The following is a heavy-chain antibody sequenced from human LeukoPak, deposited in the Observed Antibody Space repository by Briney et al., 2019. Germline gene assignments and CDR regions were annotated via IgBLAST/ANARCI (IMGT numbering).Heavy chain of an antibody. D-gene: IGHD3-22*01. CDR2: INPSGGCT. CDR1: GYTFSNYY. V-gene: IGHV1-46*01. CDR3: ARQEDSSGYYYYY. Sequence: ASVKVSCKASGYTFSNYYMHWVRQAPGQGLEGMGIINPSGGCTTYAQKFQGRVTMTRDTSTSTVSMELSSLRSEDTAVYFCARQEDSSGYYYYYWGQGTLVTVSS. J-gene: IGHJ4*02.